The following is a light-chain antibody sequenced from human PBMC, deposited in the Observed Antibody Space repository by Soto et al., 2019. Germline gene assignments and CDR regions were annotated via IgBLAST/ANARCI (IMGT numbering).Light chain of an antibody. J-gene: IGKJ5*01. CDR2: EAY. CDR3: QQHGSSTIT. Sequence: EVVLTQSPVTLSLSPGERATLSCRASQSFRGLLAWYQQKPGQAPRLLIYEAYNRATCIPPRFSGSGSGTDFTLTISRLEPEDFAVYYCQQHGSSTITFGQGTRLDIK. V-gene: IGKV3-11*01. CDR1: QSFRGL.